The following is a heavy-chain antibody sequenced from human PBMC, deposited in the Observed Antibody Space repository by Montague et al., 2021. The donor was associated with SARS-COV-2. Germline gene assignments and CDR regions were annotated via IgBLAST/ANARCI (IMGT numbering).Heavy chain of an antibody. J-gene: IGHJ4*02. Sequence: SETLSLTCAVYGGSFNDYQWSWIRQPPGKGLEWVGGINHSGSANXNPSLKSRVTISADTSKNQFSLKLTSVTAAGTAVYYCARGTSTVNIIVVVITGIGYYFDHWGQGTLVTVSS. CDR3: ARGTSTVNIIVVVITGIGYYFDH. CDR2: INHSGSA. V-gene: IGHV4-34*01. CDR1: GGSFNDYQ. D-gene: IGHD3-22*01.